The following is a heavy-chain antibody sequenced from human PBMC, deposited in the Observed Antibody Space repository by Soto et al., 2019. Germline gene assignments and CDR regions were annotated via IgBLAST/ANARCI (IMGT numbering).Heavy chain of an antibody. CDR3: ARGQRFSDWFDP. CDR1: GGDISTYY. V-gene: IGHV4-4*07. CDR2: IYSSGST. J-gene: IGHJ5*02. D-gene: IGHD3-3*01. Sequence: QVQLQESGPGLVKPSETLSLTCPVSGGDISTYYWTWIRQPAGKGLEWIGRIYSSGSTKYNPSLKSRVTMSLDTSKNQYSLRLSSVTAADTAVYYCARGQRFSDWFDPWGQGTLVTVSS.